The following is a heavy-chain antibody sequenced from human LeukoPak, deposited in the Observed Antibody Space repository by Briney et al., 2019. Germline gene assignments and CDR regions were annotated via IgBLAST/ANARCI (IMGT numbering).Heavy chain of an antibody. V-gene: IGHV3-23*01. CDR3: AKEGGPKYYDFWSGFSTTFYMDV. CDR2: ISGGGGRT. D-gene: IGHD3-3*01. Sequence: GGSLRLSCTASGFTFSSYDMSWVRQAPGKGLEWVSSISGGGGRTYYAGSGKGRFTISRDNSNNTLYLQMNSMRAEDTAVYYCAKEGGPKYYDFWSGFSTTFYMDVWGKGTTVTVSS. J-gene: IGHJ6*03. CDR1: GFTFSSYD.